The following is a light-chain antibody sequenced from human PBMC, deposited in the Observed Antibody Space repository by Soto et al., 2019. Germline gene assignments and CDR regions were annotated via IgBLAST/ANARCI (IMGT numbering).Light chain of an antibody. J-gene: IGLJ3*02. Sequence: QSALTQPASVSGSPGQSITISCTGTSSDVGGYNYVSWYQQHPGKAPKLMIYEVSNRPSGVSNSFSGSKSGNTASLTISGLQAEDEADYYCSSYTTSSTHGVFGGGTKLTVL. CDR2: EVS. CDR1: SSDVGGYNY. V-gene: IGLV2-14*01. CDR3: SSYTTSSTHGV.